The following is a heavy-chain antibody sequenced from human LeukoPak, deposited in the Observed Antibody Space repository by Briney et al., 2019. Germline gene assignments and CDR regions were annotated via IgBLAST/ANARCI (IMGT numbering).Heavy chain of an antibody. Sequence: GASVKVSCKASGYSLTSYGISWVRQAPGQGLEWMGWISAYIGNRNYARKFQGRVTMTTDTSTSTAYMELTSLRSDDTAVYYCARDTPDWSYGQSIYYFDYWGQGTLVTVSS. J-gene: IGHJ4*02. D-gene: IGHD3-16*01. CDR1: GYSLTSYG. V-gene: IGHV1-18*01. CDR2: ISAYIGNR. CDR3: ARDTPDWSYGQSIYYFDY.